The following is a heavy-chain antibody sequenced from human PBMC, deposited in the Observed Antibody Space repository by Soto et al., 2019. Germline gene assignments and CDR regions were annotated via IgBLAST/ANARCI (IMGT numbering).Heavy chain of an antibody. V-gene: IGHV4-31*03. D-gene: IGHD3-10*01. CDR1: GGSISNGAYY. CDR2: IYYSGAT. Sequence: SETLSLTCTVSGGSISNGAYYWTWIRQHPGKGLEWIGYIYYSGATSYNPSLKSRVTIPVDTSKNQFSLKLSSVTAADTAVYYCVRDRLGGSESFPFGMDVWGQGTTVTVSS. J-gene: IGHJ6*02. CDR3: VRDRLGGSESFPFGMDV.